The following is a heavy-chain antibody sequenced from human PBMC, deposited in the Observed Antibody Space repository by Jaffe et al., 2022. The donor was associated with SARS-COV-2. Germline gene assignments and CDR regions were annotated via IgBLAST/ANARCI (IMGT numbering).Heavy chain of an antibody. CDR1: GGSISSRGYY. CDR2: IFYSGGT. Sequence: QLQLQESGPGLVKPSETLSLTCTVSGGSISSRGYYWGWIRQPPGKGPEWIGYIFYSGGTYYHPSLKSRVTISVDTSKSQFSLSLTSVTAADTAVYYCARRDSGSDAFDMWGQGTMVTVSS. J-gene: IGHJ3*02. D-gene: IGHD3-10*01. CDR3: ARRDSGSDAFDM. V-gene: IGHV4-39*01.